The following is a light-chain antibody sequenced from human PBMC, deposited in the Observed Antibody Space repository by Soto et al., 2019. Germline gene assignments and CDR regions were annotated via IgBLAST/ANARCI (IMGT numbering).Light chain of an antibody. CDR3: SSYTTISTYV. V-gene: IGLV2-14*01. Sequence: QSVLAQPASGSGSPGQSITISCTGTSSAVGGYNYVSWYQQHPGKAPNLMIYDVRNRPSGVSNRFSGSKSVNTASLTISGLQAEDEADYYCSSYTTISTYVFGTGTKVTVL. J-gene: IGLJ1*01. CDR2: DVR. CDR1: SSAVGGYNY.